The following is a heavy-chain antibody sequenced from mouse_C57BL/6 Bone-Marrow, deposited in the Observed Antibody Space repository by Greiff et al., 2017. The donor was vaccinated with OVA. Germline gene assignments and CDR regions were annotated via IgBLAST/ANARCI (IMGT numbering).Heavy chain of an antibody. Sequence: EVMLVESGGGLVQPGESLKLSCESNEYEFPSHDMSWVRKTPEKRPELVAAINSDGGSTYYPDTMERRFIISRDNTKKTLYLQMSSLRSEDTALYYCARHRITTVVAHAMDYWGQGTSVTVSS. CDR1: EYEFPSHD. J-gene: IGHJ4*01. D-gene: IGHD1-1*01. CDR3: ARHRITTVVAHAMDY. V-gene: IGHV5-2*01. CDR2: INSDGGST.